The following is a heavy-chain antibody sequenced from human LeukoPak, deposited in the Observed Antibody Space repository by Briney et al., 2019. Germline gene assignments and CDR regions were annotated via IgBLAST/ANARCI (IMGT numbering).Heavy chain of an antibody. J-gene: IGHJ4*02. CDR1: GFTFSSYS. CDR2: ISSSSSYI. Sequence: PGGSLRLSCAASGFTFSSYSMNWVRQAPGEGLEWVSSISSSSSYIYYADSVKGRFTISRDNAKNSLYLQMNSLRAEDTAVYYCARAAPNYGGNSWFDYWGQGTLVTVSS. D-gene: IGHD4-23*01. V-gene: IGHV3-21*01. CDR3: ARAAPNYGGNSWFDY.